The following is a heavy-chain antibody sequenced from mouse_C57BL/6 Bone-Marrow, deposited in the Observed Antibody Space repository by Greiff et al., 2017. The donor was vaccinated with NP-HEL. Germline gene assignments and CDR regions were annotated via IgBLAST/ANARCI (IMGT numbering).Heavy chain of an antibody. CDR1: GFTFSSYG. D-gene: IGHD1-1*01. J-gene: IGHJ1*03. V-gene: IGHV5-6*01. CDR2: ISSGGSYT. CDR3: ARNYCGSSPLYWYFDV. Sequence: EVMLVESGGDLVKPGGSLKLSCAASGFTFSSYGMSWVRQTPDKRLEWVATISSGGSYTYYPDSVKGRFTISRDNAKNTLYLQMSSLKSEDTAMYYCARNYCGSSPLYWYFDVWGTGTTVTVSS.